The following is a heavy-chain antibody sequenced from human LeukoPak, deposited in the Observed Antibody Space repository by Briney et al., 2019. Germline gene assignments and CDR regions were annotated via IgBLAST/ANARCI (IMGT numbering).Heavy chain of an antibody. V-gene: IGHV3-7*01. D-gene: IGHD6-19*01. Sequence: PGGSLRLSCAASGFTFSSSWMSWVRQAPGKGLEWVANIKEDGSERYYVDSVKGRFTISRDNAKNSLYLQMNSLRAEDTAVYYCASESGTSYSSGCSRSDYWGQGTLVTVSS. CDR3: ASESGTSYSSGCSRSDY. J-gene: IGHJ4*02. CDR2: IKEDGSER. CDR1: GFTFSSSW.